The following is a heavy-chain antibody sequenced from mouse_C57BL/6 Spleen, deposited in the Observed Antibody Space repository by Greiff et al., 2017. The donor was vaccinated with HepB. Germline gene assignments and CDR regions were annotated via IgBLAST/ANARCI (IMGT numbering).Heavy chain of an antibody. V-gene: IGHV1-55*01. CDR3: ARGGEFITTTEGYFDV. CDR2: IYPGSGST. Sequence: QVHVKQPGAELVKPGASVKMSCKASGYTFTSYWITWVKQRPGQGLEWIGDIYPGSGSTNYNEKFKSKATLTVDTSSSTAYMQLSSLTSEDSAVYYCARGGEFITTTEGYFDVWGTGTTVTVSS. D-gene: IGHD1-1*01. CDR1: GYTFTSYW. J-gene: IGHJ1*03.